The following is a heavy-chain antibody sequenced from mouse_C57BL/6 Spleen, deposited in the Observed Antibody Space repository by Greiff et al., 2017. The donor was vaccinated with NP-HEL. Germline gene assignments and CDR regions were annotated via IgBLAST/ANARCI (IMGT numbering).Heavy chain of an antibody. CDR3: ASHSSGYDYYAMDY. CDR1: GFSLTSYG. Sequence: VNVVESGPGLVAPSQSLSITCTVSGFSLTSYGVDWVRQSPGKGLEWLGVIWGVGSTNYNSALKSRLSISKDNSKSQVFLKMNSLQTDDTAMYYCASHSSGYDYYAMDYWGQGTSVTVSS. V-gene: IGHV2-6*01. J-gene: IGHJ4*01. D-gene: IGHD3-2*02. CDR2: IWGVGST.